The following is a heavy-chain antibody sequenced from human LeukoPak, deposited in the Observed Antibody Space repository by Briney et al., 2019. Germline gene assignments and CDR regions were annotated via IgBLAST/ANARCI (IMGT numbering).Heavy chain of an antibody. D-gene: IGHD2-2*01. CDR2: IYCSGST. CDR1: GGSISSYY. J-gene: IGHJ3*02. V-gene: IGHV4-59*01. Sequence: PSETLSLTCTVSGGSISSYYWSWIRQPPGKGLEWIGYIYCSGSTNYNPSLKSRVTISVDTSKSQFSLKLSSVTAADTAVYYCARGLLVVVPAAVPRGAFDIWGQGTMVTVSS. CDR3: ARGLLVVVPAAVPRGAFDI.